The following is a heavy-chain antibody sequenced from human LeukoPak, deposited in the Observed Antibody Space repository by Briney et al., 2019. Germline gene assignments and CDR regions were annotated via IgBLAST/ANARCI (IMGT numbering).Heavy chain of an antibody. Sequence: PSETLSLTCTVSGGSISSSSSYYTWIRQPAGKGLEWIGRIYSNGITNSNPSLKSRVTISLDTSKNQFSLKMSSVTTADTAVYFCARSGPSNYFDPWGQGALVTVSS. D-gene: IGHD3-10*01. J-gene: IGHJ5*02. CDR1: GGSISSSSSY. CDR2: IYSNGIT. CDR3: ARSGPSNYFDP. V-gene: IGHV4-61*02.